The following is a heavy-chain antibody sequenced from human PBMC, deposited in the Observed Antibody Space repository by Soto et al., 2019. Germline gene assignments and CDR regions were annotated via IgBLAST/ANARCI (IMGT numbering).Heavy chain of an antibody. CDR2: ISFDGSNK. D-gene: IGHD1-1*01. Sequence: PGGSLRLSCAASAFAFRNYDIHWVRQAPGQGLEWVASISFDGSNKYYAASVRGRFTISRDNSRNTLSLQMNSLRIEDTAVYYCANSGTHIVDYWGQGALVTVSS. CDR3: ANSGTHIVDY. J-gene: IGHJ4*02. V-gene: IGHV3-30-3*01. CDR1: AFAFRNYD.